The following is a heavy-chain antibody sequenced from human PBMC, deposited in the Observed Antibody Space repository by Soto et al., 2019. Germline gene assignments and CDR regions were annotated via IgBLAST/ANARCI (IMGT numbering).Heavy chain of an antibody. D-gene: IGHD1-7*01. Sequence: QVQLQESGPGLVKPSGTLSLTCAVSGGSFTSNNWWTWVRQPPGQGLEWIGEIYRTGSTNYNPSLKSRVTISLEKSENQFSLKVTYLTAADTAVYYCASRDPGTSVDYWGQGTLVTVSS. CDR3: ASRDPGTSVDY. CDR2: IYRTGST. CDR1: GGSFTSNNW. J-gene: IGHJ4*02. V-gene: IGHV4-4*02.